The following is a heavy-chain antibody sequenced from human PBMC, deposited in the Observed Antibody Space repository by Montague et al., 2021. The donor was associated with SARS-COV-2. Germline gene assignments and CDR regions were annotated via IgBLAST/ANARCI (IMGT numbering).Heavy chain of an antibody. J-gene: IGHJ4*02. D-gene: IGHD5-18*01. Sequence: TLSLTCTVSGGSISSGAYYWSWIRQHPGKGLEWIGYIYYSGSTXYNPSLQSRVTISVNTSKNQFSLKLSSVTAADTAVYYCARARIQLWAVKEFDYWGQGTLVTVSS. CDR3: ARARIQLWAVKEFDY. V-gene: IGHV4-31*03. CDR2: IYYSGST. CDR1: GGSISSGAYY.